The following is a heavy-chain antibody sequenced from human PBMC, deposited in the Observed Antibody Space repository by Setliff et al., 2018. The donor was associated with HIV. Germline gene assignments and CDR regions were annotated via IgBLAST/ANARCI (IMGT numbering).Heavy chain of an antibody. D-gene: IGHD3-3*01. CDR2: MNPNSGVS. J-gene: IGHJ6*03. Sequence: ASVKVSCKPPGHTFTNYDIHWMRRAPGQGLEWMGWMNPNSGVSGYALKFQGRVTITADESTSTVHMELSSLTSEDTAVYYCARDVYFTFSGEVIRHYLDVWGKGTTVTVSS. CDR3: ARDVYFTFSGEVIRHYLDV. V-gene: IGHV1-8*01. CDR1: GHTFTNYD.